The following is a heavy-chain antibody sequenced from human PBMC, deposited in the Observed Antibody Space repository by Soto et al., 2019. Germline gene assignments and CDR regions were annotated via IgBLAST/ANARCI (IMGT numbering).Heavy chain of an antibody. V-gene: IGHV3-53*02. CDR3: ARKSDSSPVPEADGV. CDR1: GFSVGSNY. CDR2: IYSNGDT. D-gene: IGHD2-8*01. J-gene: IGHJ4*02. Sequence: EVQLVETGGGLIQPGGSLRLSCAASGFSVGSNYMTWVRQSPGKGLEWVSLIYSNGDTDYADSVKGRFSISRDNFKNTPYLQMNNLRAEDTAVYDCARKSDSSPVPEADGVWGRGTLVTVSS.